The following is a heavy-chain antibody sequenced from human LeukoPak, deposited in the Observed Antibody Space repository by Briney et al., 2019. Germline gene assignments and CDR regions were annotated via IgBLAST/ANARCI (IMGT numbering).Heavy chain of an antibody. Sequence: YGPIQQYSADSVNRRFTISRHNSKNTLYLQMDSLRSEDTAVYYCAGKAAAYYFVYWGQGTLVTVSS. J-gene: IGHJ4*02. D-gene: IGHD2-2*01. CDR3: AGKAAAYYFVY. V-gene: IGHV3-30*02. CDR2: YGPIQQ.